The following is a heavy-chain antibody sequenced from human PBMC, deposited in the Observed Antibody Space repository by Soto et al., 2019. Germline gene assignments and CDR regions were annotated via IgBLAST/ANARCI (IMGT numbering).Heavy chain of an antibody. CDR1: GASTSGYF. V-gene: IGHV4-59*01. CDR3: AGDSRSAEGWLDP. D-gene: IGHD1-26*01. Sequence: SETLSLTCTVSGASTSGYFWTWIRQPPGKGLEWIGYFYGGSTNYNSSLKSRATISMAPSKNHFSLNLMSVTAADTAVYYCAGDSRSAEGWLDPWGQGILVTVSS. CDR2: FYGGST. J-gene: IGHJ5*02.